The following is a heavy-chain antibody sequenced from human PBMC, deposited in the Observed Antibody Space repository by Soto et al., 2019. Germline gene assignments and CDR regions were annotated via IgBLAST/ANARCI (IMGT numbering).Heavy chain of an antibody. Sequence: PGGSLRLSCAASGFTFKSYGMHWVRQAPGKGLEWMAVISYDGNNKYYADSVKGRFTISRDIPKNTLYLQLNSLRAEDTAVYYCAKEGLYKTLDYWGQGTLVTVSS. CDR3: AKEGLYKTLDY. V-gene: IGHV3-30*18. D-gene: IGHD1-1*01. J-gene: IGHJ4*02. CDR2: ISYDGNNK. CDR1: GFTFKSYG.